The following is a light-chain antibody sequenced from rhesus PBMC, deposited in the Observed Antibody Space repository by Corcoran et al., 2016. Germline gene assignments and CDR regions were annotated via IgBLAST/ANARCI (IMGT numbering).Light chain of an antibody. CDR3: QQESNWPLT. Sequence: EIVMTQSPATLSLSPGERATLSCRASQSVSSNLAWYQQKPGQTPRLLIYDASNRATGIPDRFSGSGSGTDLTLTIRSLEPEDVGIYYCQQESNWPLTFGGGTKVEIK. CDR1: QSVSSN. CDR2: DAS. V-gene: IGKV3-35*01. J-gene: IGKJ4*01.